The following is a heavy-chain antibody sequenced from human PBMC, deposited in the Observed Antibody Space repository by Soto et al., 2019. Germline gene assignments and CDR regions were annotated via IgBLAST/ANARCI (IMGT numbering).Heavy chain of an antibody. CDR3: ARERDGYNYEGGKEYYYYYYGMDV. J-gene: IGHJ6*02. CDR2: IYSGGST. V-gene: IGHV3-66*01. D-gene: IGHD5-12*01. CDR1: GFTVSSNY. Sequence: EVQLVESGGGLVQPGGSLRLSCAASGFTVSSNYMSWVRQAPGKGLEWVSVIYSGGSTYYADSVKGRFTISRDNSKNTLDLQMNSLRAEDTAVYYCARERDGYNYEGGKEYYYYYYGMDVWGQGTTVTVSS.